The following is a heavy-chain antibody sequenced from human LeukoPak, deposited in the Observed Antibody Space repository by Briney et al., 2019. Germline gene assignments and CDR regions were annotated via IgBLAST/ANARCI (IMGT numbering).Heavy chain of an antibody. CDR1: GYTFTGYY. CDR3: ARGSSTDYYDSSGYYLWYFDP. D-gene: IGHD3-22*01. V-gene: IGHV1-2*02. CDR2: INPNSGGT. Sequence: GASVKVSCKASGYTFTGYYMHWVRQAPGQGLEWMGWINPNSGGTNYAQKFQGRVTMTRDTSISTAYMQLSSLRSDDTAVYYCARGSSTDYYDSSGYYLWYFDPWGRGTQVTVSS. J-gene: IGHJ2*01.